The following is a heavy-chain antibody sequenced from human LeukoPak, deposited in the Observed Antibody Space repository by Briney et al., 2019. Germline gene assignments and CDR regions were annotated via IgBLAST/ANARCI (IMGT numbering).Heavy chain of an antibody. V-gene: IGHV2-70*11. CDR2: IDWDDDK. Sequence: ESGPTLVNPTQTLTLTCTFSGFSLSTSGMCVSWIRQPPGKALEWLARIDWDDDKYYSTSLKTRLTISKDTSKNQVVLTMTNMDPVDTATYYCARIDLSEGSGAPLYFDYWGQGTLVTVSS. D-gene: IGHD6-19*01. J-gene: IGHJ4*02. CDR1: GFSLSTSGMC. CDR3: ARIDLSEGSGAPLYFDY.